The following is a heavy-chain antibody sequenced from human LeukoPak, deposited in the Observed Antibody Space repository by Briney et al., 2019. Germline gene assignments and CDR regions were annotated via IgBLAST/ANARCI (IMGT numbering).Heavy chain of an antibody. V-gene: IGHV3-30*18. CDR3: AKGRYRFAYKAADY. CDR2: ISYDGPIK. Sequence: PGRSLRLSCAASGFTFNNYGMHWVRQAPGKGLEWVALISYDGPIKYYAGSVKGRFTISRDNSKNTLFLHMNSLRPEDTAVYYCAKGRYRFAYKAADYWGQGTLVTVSS. J-gene: IGHJ4*02. D-gene: IGHD3-16*01. CDR1: GFTFNNYG.